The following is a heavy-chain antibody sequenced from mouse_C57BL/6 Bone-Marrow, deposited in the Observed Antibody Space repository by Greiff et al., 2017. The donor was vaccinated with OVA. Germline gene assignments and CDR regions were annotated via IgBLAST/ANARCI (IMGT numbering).Heavy chain of an antibody. CDR3: ARIDYFDY. V-gene: IGHV1-66*01. J-gene: IGHJ2*01. Sequence: VQLQESGPELVKPGASVKISCKASGYSFTSYYIPWVKQRPGQGLEWIGWIYPGSGNTKYNEKFKGKATLSADTSSSTAYMQLSSLTSEDSAVYYCARIDYFDYWGQGTTLTVSS. CDR1: GYSFTSYY. CDR2: IYPGSGNT.